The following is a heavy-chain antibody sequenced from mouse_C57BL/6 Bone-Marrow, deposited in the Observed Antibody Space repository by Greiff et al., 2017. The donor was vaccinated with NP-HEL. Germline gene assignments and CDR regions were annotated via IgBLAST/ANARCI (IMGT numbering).Heavy chain of an antibody. CDR2: IDPSDSYT. V-gene: IGHV1-69*01. J-gene: IGHJ4*01. CDR3: ARGWLRDAMDY. Sequence: QVQLQQPGAELVMPGASVKLSCKASGYTFTSYWMHWVKQRPGQGLEWIGEIDPSDSYTNYNQKFKGKSTLTVDKSSSTAYMQRSSLTSEDSAVYYCARGWLRDAMDYWGQGTSVTVSS. CDR1: GYTFTSYW. D-gene: IGHD2-2*01.